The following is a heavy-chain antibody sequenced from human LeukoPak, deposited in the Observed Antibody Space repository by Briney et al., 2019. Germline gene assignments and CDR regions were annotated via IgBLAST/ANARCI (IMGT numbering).Heavy chain of an antibody. D-gene: IGHD3-16*02. CDR3: TTDLRDDYVWGSYRSYYFDY. V-gene: IGHV3-7*03. CDR2: IKQDGREK. J-gene: IGHJ4*02. Sequence: GGSLRLSCAASGFTFDDYGMSGVRQAPGKGREWVANIKQDGREKYYVDSVKGRFTISRDNAKNSLYMQMNSLKTEDTAVYYCTTDLRDDYVWGSYRSYYFDYWGQGTLVTVSS. CDR1: GFTFDDYG.